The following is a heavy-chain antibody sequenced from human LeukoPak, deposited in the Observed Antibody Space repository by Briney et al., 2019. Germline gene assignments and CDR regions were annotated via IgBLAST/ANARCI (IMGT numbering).Heavy chain of an antibody. Sequence: SETLSLTCTVAGGSISGHYWSWIRQFPGKGLEWIGYIYDSGSTNYNPSLRSRVTISVDTPKKQFSLKLTSVTAADTAVYYCARRYGTSGRIDYWGQGTLVTVSS. CDR2: IYDSGST. CDR3: ARRYGTSGRIDY. CDR1: GGSISGHY. D-gene: IGHD3-22*01. J-gene: IGHJ4*02. V-gene: IGHV4-59*11.